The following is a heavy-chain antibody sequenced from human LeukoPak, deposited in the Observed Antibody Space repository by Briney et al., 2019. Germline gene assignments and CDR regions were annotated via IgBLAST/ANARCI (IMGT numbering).Heavy chain of an antibody. CDR2: ISYDGSNK. CDR1: GFTFSSYA. CDR3: ARAKEWELSDAFDI. D-gene: IGHD1-26*01. J-gene: IGHJ3*02. V-gene: IGHV3-30-3*01. Sequence: GRSLRLSCAASGFTFSSYAMHWVRQAPGKGLEWVAVISYDGSNKYYADSVKGRFTISRDNSKNTLYLQMNSLRAGDTAVYYCARAKEWELSDAFDIWGQGTMVTVSS.